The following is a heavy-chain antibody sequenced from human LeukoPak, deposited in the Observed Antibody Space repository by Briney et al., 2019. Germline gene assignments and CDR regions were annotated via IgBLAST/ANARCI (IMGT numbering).Heavy chain of an antibody. CDR3: ARDSAGLAVSTAWAAAGTGYLQDY. D-gene: IGHD6-13*01. J-gene: IGHJ4*02. Sequence: ASVKVSCKASGYTFTSYGISWVRQAPGQGLEWMGWISAYNGNTNYAQKLQGSVTLTTDTSPSTAYMELRSLRSDDTAVYYCARDSAGLAVSTAWAAAGTGYLQDYWGQGTLVTVSS. CDR2: ISAYNGNT. CDR1: GYTFTSYG. V-gene: IGHV1-18*01.